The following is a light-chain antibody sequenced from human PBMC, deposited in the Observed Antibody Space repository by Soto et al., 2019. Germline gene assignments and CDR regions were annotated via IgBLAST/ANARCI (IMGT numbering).Light chain of an antibody. CDR1: QSVSSN. J-gene: IGKJ2*01. CDR3: QHYNNWPYT. Sequence: EIVMTQSPATLAVSPGERAALSCRASQSVSSNFAWYQQNPGQAPRLLIYGASSRATGTPARFSGRGSGTEFTITISGLQSEDVPVYYCQHYNNWPYTCGRGTKLEIK. V-gene: IGKV3-15*01. CDR2: GAS.